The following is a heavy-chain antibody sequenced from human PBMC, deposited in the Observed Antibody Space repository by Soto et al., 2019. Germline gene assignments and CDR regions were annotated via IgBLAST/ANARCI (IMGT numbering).Heavy chain of an antibody. Sequence: GGSLRLSCAASGFTFSSYAISWVRQAPGKGLEWVSAISGSGGSNYYTDSVKGRFTISRDNSKNTLYLQMNSLRAEDTAVYYCAKEISLEPFLNCFDPWGQGTLVTVSS. J-gene: IGHJ5*02. CDR3: AKEISLEPFLNCFDP. CDR2: ISGSGGSN. V-gene: IGHV3-23*01. D-gene: IGHD1-1*01. CDR1: GFTFSSYA.